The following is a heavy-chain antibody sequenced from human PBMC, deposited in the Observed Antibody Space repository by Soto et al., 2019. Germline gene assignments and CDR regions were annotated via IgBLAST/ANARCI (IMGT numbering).Heavy chain of an antibody. CDR1: GGTFSSYA. CDR2: IIPIFGTA. J-gene: IGHJ4*02. Sequence: QVQLVQSGAEVKKPGSSVKVSCKASGGTFSSYAISWVRQAPGQGLEWMGGIIPIFGTANYAQKFQGRVTITADESTSTAYRELSSLRSADTAVYYCARTRGYCSGGSCRGGDYWGQGTLVTVSS. CDR3: ARTRGYCSGGSCRGGDY. V-gene: IGHV1-69*12. D-gene: IGHD2-15*01.